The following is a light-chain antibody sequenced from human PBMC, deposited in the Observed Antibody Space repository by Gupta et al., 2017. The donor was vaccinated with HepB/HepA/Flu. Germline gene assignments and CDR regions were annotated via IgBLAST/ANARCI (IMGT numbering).Light chain of an antibody. CDR2: QDS. Sequence: SLALTQPPSVSVSPGQTASITCSGDPLGDKYVCWYQQKPGQSPILLIYQDSKRPAGIPERFSGSNSGNTAILTISGTQAMDEAVYYCQAWDYSAHVVFGGGTKLTVL. V-gene: IGLV3-1*01. CDR1: PLGDKY. J-gene: IGLJ2*01. CDR3: QAWDYSAHVV.